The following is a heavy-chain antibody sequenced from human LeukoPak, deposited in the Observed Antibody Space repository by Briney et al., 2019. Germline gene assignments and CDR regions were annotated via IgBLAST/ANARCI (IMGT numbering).Heavy chain of an antibody. J-gene: IGHJ1*01. CDR2: IRYDGSIK. V-gene: IGHV3-30*02. CDR1: GFTFSNYG. D-gene: IGHD6-13*01. CDR3: AKGYSSSWYYPKMVAEYFQH. Sequence: PGGSLRLSCAASGFTFSNYGIHWVRQAPGKGLEWVAFIRYDGSIKYYADSVKGRFTISRDNSKNTLYLQMNSLRAEDTAVYYCAKGYSSSWYYPKMVAEYFQHWGQGTLVTVSS.